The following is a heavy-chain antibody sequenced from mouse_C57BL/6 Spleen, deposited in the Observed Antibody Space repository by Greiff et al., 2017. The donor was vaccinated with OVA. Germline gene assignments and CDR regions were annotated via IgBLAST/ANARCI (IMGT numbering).Heavy chain of an antibody. Sequence: VQLQQPGAELASPGASVTLSCKASGYTFTDHFMHWVKQRPGQGLEWIGRIYPASGETNYNQKFMGKATFSVDRSSSTAYMVLNSLTSEDPAVCYCGGGNYFDYWGQGTTLTVSS. CDR3: GGGNYFDY. CDR2: IYPASGET. CDR1: GYTFTDHF. V-gene: IGHV1-11*01. J-gene: IGHJ2*01.